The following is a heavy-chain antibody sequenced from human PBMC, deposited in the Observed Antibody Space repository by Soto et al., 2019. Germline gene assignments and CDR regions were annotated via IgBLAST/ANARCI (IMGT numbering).Heavy chain of an antibody. J-gene: IGHJ6*02. D-gene: IGHD3-9*01. Sequence: GESLKNSCKGSGYSFTSYWIGWVRQMPGKGLEWMGIIYPGDSDTRYSPSFQGQVTISADKSISTAYLQWSSLKASDTAMYYCARSDYDILTGYDYYYGMDVWGQGTTVTVS. V-gene: IGHV5-51*01. CDR1: GYSFTSYW. CDR3: ARSDYDILTGYDYYYGMDV. CDR2: IYPGDSDT.